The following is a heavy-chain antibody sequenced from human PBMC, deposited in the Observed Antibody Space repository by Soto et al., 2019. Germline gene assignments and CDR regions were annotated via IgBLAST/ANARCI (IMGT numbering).Heavy chain of an antibody. CDR2: ISAYNGNT. CDR1: GYTFTSYG. CDR3: ARVDWYYYYYYMDV. D-gene: IGHD2-21*01. Sequence: ASVKVSCKASGYTFTSYGISWVRQAPGQGLEWMGWISAYNGNTNYAQKLQGRVTMTTDTSTSTAYMELRSLRSDDTAVYYCARVDWYYYYYYMDVWGKGTTVTVSS. V-gene: IGHV1-18*01. J-gene: IGHJ6*03.